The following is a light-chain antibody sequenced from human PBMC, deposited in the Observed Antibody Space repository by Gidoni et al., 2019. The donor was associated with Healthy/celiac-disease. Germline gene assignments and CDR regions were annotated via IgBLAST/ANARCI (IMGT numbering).Light chain of an antibody. J-gene: IGKJ4*01. Sequence: DIKMTQSPSSLSASVGDRVTITCRASQSISSYLNWYQQKPGEAPKLLIYGASSLQSGVPSRFSGSGSGTDFTLTISSLQPEDFATYYCQQSYSTPLTFXGXTKVEIK. CDR2: GAS. CDR3: QQSYSTPLT. CDR1: QSISSY. V-gene: IGKV1-39*01.